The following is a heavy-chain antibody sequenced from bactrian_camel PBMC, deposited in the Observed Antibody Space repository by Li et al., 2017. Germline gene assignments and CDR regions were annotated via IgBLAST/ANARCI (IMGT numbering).Heavy chain of an antibody. D-gene: IGHD2*01. V-gene: IGHV3S53*01. J-gene: IGHJ6*01. CDR3: ASDPCPYGSCPPRAGYTT. Sequence: QLVESGGDSVRAGGSLRLSCAASGSAIDYCLGWFRQTPGKEREGVAAINVGGGTAYLDSVKGRFTISQDKAKHMLYLQMDSLRTEDTAMYYCASDPCPYGSCPPRAGYTTWGQGTQVTVS. CDR1: GSAIDYC. CDR2: INVGGGT.